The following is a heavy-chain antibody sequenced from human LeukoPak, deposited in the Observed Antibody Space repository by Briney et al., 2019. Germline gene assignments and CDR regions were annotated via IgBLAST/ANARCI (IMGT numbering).Heavy chain of an antibody. Sequence: GGSLKISFKGSGCSFTSYWIGWGRRMPGKGREGMGIIYPGDSDTRYSASFEGEVTISAAKSISTAYLQWSSLKASDTAMYYCASRRGEQWLVNDAFDIWGQGTMVTVSS. CDR2: IYPGDSDT. J-gene: IGHJ3*02. D-gene: IGHD6-19*01. CDR1: GCSFTSYW. CDR3: ASRRGEQWLVNDAFDI. V-gene: IGHV5-51*01.